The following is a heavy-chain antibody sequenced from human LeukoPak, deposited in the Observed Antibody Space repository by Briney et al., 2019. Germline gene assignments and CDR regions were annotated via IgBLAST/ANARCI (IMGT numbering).Heavy chain of an antibody. V-gene: IGHV3-49*03. J-gene: IGHJ6*03. CDR2: IRSKAYGGTT. D-gene: IGHD1-26*01. Sequence: GGSLRLSCTASGFTFGDYAMSWFRQAPGKGLEWVGFIRSKAYGGTTEYAASVKGRFTISRDDSKSIAYLQMNSLKTEDTAVYHCTRLVGATLYYYYYYYMDVWGKGTTVTVSS. CDR3: TRLVGATLYYYYYYYMDV. CDR1: GFTFGDYA.